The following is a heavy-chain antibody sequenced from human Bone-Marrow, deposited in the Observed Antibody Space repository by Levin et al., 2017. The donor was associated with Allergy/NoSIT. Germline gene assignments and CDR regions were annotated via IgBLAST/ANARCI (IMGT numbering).Heavy chain of an antibody. CDR3: VKDLSSVTTGYLVS. Sequence: GGSLRLSCAVSGFTFSDYGMHWVRQAPGKGLEWVASITKDGSKKYYLDSVKGRSTLSRDSSKNTVSLQMNSLTADDTAIYYCVKDLSSVTTGYLVSWGQGTLVTVSS. D-gene: IGHD4-17*01. CDR1: GFTFSDYG. J-gene: IGHJ4*02. CDR2: ITKDGSKK. V-gene: IGHV3-30*18.